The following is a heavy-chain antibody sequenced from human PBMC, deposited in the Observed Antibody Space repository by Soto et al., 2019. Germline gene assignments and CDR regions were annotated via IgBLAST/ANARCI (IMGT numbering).Heavy chain of an antibody. J-gene: IGHJ6*02. D-gene: IGHD4-4*01. CDR1: GGTFSSSA. Sequence: QVQLVQSGAEMKEPGSSVKVSCKTSGGTFSSSAISWLRQAPGQGLEWMGGIIPLFRTPDYAQKFQGRVTXAXDXXTSTASRELTSLRSEDTAVYYCARDNDRLQLGGDYSYILDVWGQGTTITVSS. CDR2: IIPLFRTP. V-gene: IGHV1-69*05. CDR3: ARDNDRLQLGGDYSYILDV.